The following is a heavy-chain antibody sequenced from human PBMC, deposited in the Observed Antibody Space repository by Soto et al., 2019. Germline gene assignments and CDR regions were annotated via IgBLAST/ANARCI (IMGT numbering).Heavy chain of an antibody. D-gene: IGHD1-26*01. CDR1: GFTFSNCA. J-gene: IGHJ4*02. Sequence: RLSRAASGFTFSNCAMSWVRQAPGPGLEWVSNISVDGGSIYYLDSVEGRFTISRDNSKNTLSLQMSSLRAGDTAIYYCVKAVGPTAPSSRIFDYWGLGTLVTVSS. CDR3: VKAVGPTAPSSRIFDY. V-gene: IGHV3-23*01. CDR2: ISVDGGSI.